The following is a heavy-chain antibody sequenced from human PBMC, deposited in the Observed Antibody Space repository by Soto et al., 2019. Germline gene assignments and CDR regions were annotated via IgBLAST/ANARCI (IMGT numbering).Heavy chain of an antibody. J-gene: IGHJ4*02. CDR1: GYTFTSYG. CDR3: ARMQVAARPDDERYFDY. Sequence: ASVKVSCKASGYTFTSYGISWVRQAPGQGLEWMGWISAYNGNTNYAQKLQGRVTMTTDTSTSTAYMELRSLRSDDTAVYYCARMQVAARPDDERYFDYWGQGTLVTVSS. V-gene: IGHV1-18*01. D-gene: IGHD6-6*01. CDR2: ISAYNGNT.